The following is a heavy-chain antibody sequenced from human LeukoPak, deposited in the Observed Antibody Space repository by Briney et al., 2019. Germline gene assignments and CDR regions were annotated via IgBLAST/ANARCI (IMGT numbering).Heavy chain of an antibody. CDR2: TRNKAYRYTT. CDR1: GGSISSGDYY. D-gene: IGHD6-13*01. Sequence: LSLTCTVSGGSISSGDYYWSWIRQAPGKGLEWVGRTRNKAYRYTTEYAASVKGRFTISRDDSQNSLYLQMNSLKIEDTAVYYCVRVHDSSWSGSYFDYWAQGTLVTVAS. V-gene: IGHV3-72*01. CDR3: VRVHDSSWSGSYFDY. J-gene: IGHJ4*02.